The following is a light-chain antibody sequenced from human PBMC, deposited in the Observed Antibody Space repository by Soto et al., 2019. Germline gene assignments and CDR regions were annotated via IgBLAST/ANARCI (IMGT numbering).Light chain of an antibody. J-gene: IGKJ1*01. CDR3: QQSYNIPWT. V-gene: IGKV1-39*01. Sequence: DIEMTQSPSSLSASVGGRVTITCRASQSIIRYINWYQQKPWQAPKLLIDSTSRLQCWVPSRFSGSGSGTDFTLTISGLQPEDFATYHCQQSYNIPWTFGLGTKVDMK. CDR2: STS. CDR1: QSIIRY.